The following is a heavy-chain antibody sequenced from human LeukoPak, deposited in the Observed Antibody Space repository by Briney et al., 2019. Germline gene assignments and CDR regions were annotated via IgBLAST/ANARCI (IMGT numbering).Heavy chain of an antibody. Sequence: GASVKVSCKASGYTFISYDINWVRQATGQGLEWKGWMNPNSGNTGYAQKFQGRVTMTRNTSISTAYMELSSLRSEDTAVYYCARKSNTSSGWFAFDYWGQGTLVTVSS. CDR3: ARKSNTSSGWFAFDY. J-gene: IGHJ4*02. CDR1: GYTFISYD. V-gene: IGHV1-8*01. D-gene: IGHD6-19*01. CDR2: MNPNSGNT.